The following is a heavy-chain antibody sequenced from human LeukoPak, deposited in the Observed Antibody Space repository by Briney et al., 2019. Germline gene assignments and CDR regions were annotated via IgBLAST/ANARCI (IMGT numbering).Heavy chain of an antibody. D-gene: IGHD2-2*01. CDR1: GGSISSYY. CDR2: IYYSGNT. Sequence: SETLSLTCTVSGGSISSYYWSWIRQPPGKGLEWIGYIYYSGNTNYNPSLKSRVTISVDTSKNQFSLKLSSVTAADTAVYYCAREDIVVVPAAPYYYYGMDVWGQGTTVTVSS. V-gene: IGHV4-59*12. J-gene: IGHJ6*02. CDR3: AREDIVVVPAAPYYYYGMDV.